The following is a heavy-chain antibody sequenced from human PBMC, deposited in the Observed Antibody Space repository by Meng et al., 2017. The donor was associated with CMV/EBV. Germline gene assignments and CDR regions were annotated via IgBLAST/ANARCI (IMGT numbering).Heavy chain of an antibody. D-gene: IGHD1-1*01. CDR3: ARDRGDWNRRDDYYGMDV. CDR1: GFSLSTSGMC. Sequence: SGPTLVKPTQTLTLTCTFSGFSLSTSGMCVSWVRQPPGKALEWLALIDWDDDKYYSTSLKTRLTISKDTSKNQVVLTMTNMDPVDTATYYCARDRGDWNRRDDYYGMDVWGQGTTVTVSS. V-gene: IGHV2-70*20. CDR2: IDWDDDK. J-gene: IGHJ6*02.